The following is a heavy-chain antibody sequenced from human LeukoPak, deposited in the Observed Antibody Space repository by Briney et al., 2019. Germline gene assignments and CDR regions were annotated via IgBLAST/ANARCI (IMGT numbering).Heavy chain of an antibody. J-gene: IGHJ5*02. Sequence: GAAVKVSCKASGYTFTSYAISWVRQAPGQGLEWMGWISACNGNTSYAQKLQARVTMTRDTSTTTAYMELRSLRFDDTAVYYCMRGRDCSGSDCYSPAVGWFAPWGQGTLVTVSS. CDR2: ISACNGNT. D-gene: IGHD2-21*01. CDR3: MRGRDCSGSDCYSPAVGWFAP. V-gene: IGHV1-18*04. CDR1: GYTFTSYA.